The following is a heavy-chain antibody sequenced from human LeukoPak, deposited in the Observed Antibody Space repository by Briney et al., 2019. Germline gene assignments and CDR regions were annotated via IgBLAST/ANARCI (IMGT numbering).Heavy chain of an antibody. CDR1: GYSFNTYW. CDR2: IYPGDSDT. J-gene: IGHJ4*02. Sequence: GESLKISCEGSGYSFNTYWIGWVRQMPGKGLEWMGIIYPGDSDTRYSLSFQGQVTISADKSISTAYLQWSSLNTSDNAMYYCARRYHDYSGYSRQFDYWGQGTLVTVSS. CDR3: ARRYHDYSGYSRQFDY. D-gene: IGHD3-22*01. V-gene: IGHV5-51*01.